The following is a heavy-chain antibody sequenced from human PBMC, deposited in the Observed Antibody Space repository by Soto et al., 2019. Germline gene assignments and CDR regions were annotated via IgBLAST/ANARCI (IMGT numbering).Heavy chain of an antibody. V-gene: IGHV3-33*01. D-gene: IGHD3-22*01. CDR2: IWYDGSNK. Sequence: PGGSLRLSCAASGFTFSSYGMHWVRQAPGKGLEWVAVIWYDGSNKYYADSVKGRFTISRDNSKNTLYLQMNSLRAEGTAVYYCARDRSDSSGYYSPGMDVWGQGTTVTVSS. CDR3: ARDRSDSSGYYSPGMDV. J-gene: IGHJ6*02. CDR1: GFTFSSYG.